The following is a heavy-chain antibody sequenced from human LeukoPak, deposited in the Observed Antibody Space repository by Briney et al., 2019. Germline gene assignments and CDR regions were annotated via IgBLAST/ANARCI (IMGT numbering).Heavy chain of an antibody. CDR2: IYYSGST. V-gene: IGHV4-59*01. CDR1: GGSISSYY. Sequence: SETLSLTCTVSGGSISSYYWSWIRQPPGKGLEWIGYIYYSGSTNYNPSLKSRVTISVDTSKNQFSLKLSSVTAADTAVYYCARGSGYSPRYYFDYWGQGTLVTVSS. D-gene: IGHD5-18*01. CDR3: ARGSGYSPRYYFDY. J-gene: IGHJ4*02.